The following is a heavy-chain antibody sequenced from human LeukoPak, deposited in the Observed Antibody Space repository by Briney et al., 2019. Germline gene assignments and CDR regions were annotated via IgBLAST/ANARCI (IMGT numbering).Heavy chain of an antibody. CDR3: AKRLVVTTRADY. Sequence: GGSLRLSCAASGFTFSSYSMNWVRQAPGKGLEWVSDISGSGGSTYYADSVKGRFTISRDNSKNTLYLQMNSLRAEDTAVYYCAKRLVVTTRADYWGQGTLVTVSS. J-gene: IGHJ4*02. CDR1: GFTFSSYS. V-gene: IGHV3-23*01. CDR2: ISGSGGST. D-gene: IGHD3-22*01.